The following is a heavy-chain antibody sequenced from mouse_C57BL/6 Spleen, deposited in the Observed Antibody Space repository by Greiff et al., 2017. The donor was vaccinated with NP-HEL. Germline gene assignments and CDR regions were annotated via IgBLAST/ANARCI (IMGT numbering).Heavy chain of an antibody. J-gene: IGHJ4*01. CDR1: GFTFSDAW. CDR2: IRNRANNHAT. D-gene: IGHD1-1*01. V-gene: IGHV6-6*01. Sequence: EVKLVESGGGLVQPGGSMKLSCAASGFTFSDAWMDWVRQSPEKGLEWVAEIRNRANNHATYYAESVKGRLTISRDDSKSSVYLKMNRLRAEDTGNYYCTRCDGSSDYYAMDYWGKGTSVTVSS. CDR3: TRCDGSSDYYAMDY.